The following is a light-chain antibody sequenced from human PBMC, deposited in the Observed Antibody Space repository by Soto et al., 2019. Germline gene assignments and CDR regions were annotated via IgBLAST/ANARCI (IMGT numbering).Light chain of an antibody. CDR3: QAYDDGMSGAV. V-gene: IGLV1-40*01. CDR2: GNY. CDR1: SSNIGAGYD. Sequence: QSVLTQPPSVSGAAGQSVTISCSGSSSNIGAGYDVHWYQQFPGGAPKSLIFGNYNRPSGVPNRFSGSRSGSSASLAIAVLQPEDEAFYYCQAYDDGMSGAVFGTGTKGTVL. J-gene: IGLJ1*01.